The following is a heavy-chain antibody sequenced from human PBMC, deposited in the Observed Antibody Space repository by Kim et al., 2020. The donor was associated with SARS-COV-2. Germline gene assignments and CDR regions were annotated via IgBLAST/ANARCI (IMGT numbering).Heavy chain of an antibody. Sequence: EGREKNYVDSGKGRFTIARDNAKNSLSLQRNSLRADDTAVYYCVSTNTFDYWGQGTLVTVSS. CDR3: VSTNTFDY. CDR2: EGREK. J-gene: IGHJ4*02. V-gene: IGHV3-7*03. D-gene: IGHD1-1*01.